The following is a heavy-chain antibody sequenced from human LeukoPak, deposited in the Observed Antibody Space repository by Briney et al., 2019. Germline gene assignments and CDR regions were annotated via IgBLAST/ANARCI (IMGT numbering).Heavy chain of an antibody. CDR3: AKDYYGSGSDWYFDL. CDR2: ISGSSNTI. Sequence: GGSLRLSCAASGFSFSTYAMNWVRQAPGKGLEWLSYISGSSNTIYYADSVKGRFTVSRDNAKNSLHLQMNSLRAEDTALYYCAKDYYGSGSDWYFDLWGRGTLVTVSS. CDR1: GFSFSTYA. J-gene: IGHJ2*01. V-gene: IGHV3-48*04. D-gene: IGHD3-10*01.